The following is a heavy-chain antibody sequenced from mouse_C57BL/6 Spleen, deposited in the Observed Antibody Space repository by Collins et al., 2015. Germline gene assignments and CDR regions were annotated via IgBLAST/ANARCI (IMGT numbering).Heavy chain of an antibody. CDR2: IYPGSGNT. J-gene: IGHJ2*01. CDR1: TWDY. Sequence: TWDYIHWVKQRPGQGLEWIGWIYPGSGNTKYNEKFKGKATLTADTSSSTAYMQLSSLTSEDSAVYYCARSGDGYYVWSSVFDYWGQGTTLTVSS. V-gene: IGHV1-66*01. D-gene: IGHD2-3*01. CDR3: ARSGDGYYVWSSVFDY.